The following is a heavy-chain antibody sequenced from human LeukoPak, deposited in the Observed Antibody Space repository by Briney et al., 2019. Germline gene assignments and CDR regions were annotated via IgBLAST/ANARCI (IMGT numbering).Heavy chain of an antibody. CDR3: AKDYYGSRSLFDF. V-gene: IGHV3-23*01. CDR1: GFSFSIYA. D-gene: IGHD3-10*01. J-gene: IGHJ4*02. Sequence: PGRSLTLSCPASGFSFSIYAMSWVRQPPGKGLEWLSCITDTGGTTYHAHSVKGRFTIPRDNSKDSLYLQMTSLRAEDTAVYYCAKDYYGSRSLFDFWGQGTLVTVSS. CDR2: ITDTGGTT.